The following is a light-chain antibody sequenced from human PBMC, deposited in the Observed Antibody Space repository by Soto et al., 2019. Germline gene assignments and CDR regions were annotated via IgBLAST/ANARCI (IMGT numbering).Light chain of an antibody. CDR1: QSVSSY. Sequence: EIVLTQSPATLSLSPGERATLSCRASQSVSSYLAWYQQKPGQAPRLLIYDASNRATGISAGFSGSGSGTDFTLTISSLEPEDFAVYYCQQRSKWPPEVTFGQGTRLEN. V-gene: IGKV3-11*01. CDR3: QQRSKWPPEVT. CDR2: DAS. J-gene: IGKJ5*01.